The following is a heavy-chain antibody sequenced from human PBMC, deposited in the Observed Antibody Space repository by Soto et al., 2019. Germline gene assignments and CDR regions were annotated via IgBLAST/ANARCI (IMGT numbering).Heavy chain of an antibody. CDR2: IYHSGAT. CDR3: ARARYCNDVSCHGFEY. V-gene: IGHV4-59*08. D-gene: IGHD2-15*01. J-gene: IGHJ4*02. Sequence: QVRLQESGPGLVKPSETLSLTCTVSGGSITNYYWNWIRQTPGKGVEWIGYIYHSGATNYNPSLNSLVTISIDTSKNQFSLKLSSVTAADPAVYYCARARYCNDVSCHGFEYWGQGTLGTVSS. CDR1: GGSITNYY.